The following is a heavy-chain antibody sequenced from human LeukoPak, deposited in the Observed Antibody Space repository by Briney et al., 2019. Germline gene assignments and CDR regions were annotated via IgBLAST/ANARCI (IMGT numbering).Heavy chain of an antibody. V-gene: IGHV1-2*02. Sequence: AASVKVSCKASRYTFTDYYLHWVRQAPGQGLEWMGWINPNTGDTTYAQPFQGRVTLTRDTSISTAYMELTSLRSDDTAVYYCAREAGLFDIWGQGTMVAVSS. CDR2: INPNTGDT. J-gene: IGHJ3*02. CDR3: AREAGLFDI. D-gene: IGHD6-25*01. CDR1: RYTFTDYY.